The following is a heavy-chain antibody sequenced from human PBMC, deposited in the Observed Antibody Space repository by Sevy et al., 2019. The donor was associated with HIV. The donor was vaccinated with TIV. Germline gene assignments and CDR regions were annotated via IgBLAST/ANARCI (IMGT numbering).Heavy chain of an antibody. V-gene: IGHV4-61*01. CDR1: GGSLSSGSYY. D-gene: IGHD6-13*01. Sequence: SETLSLTCTVSGGSLSSGSYYWSWIRQPPGKGLEWIGYISYIGSTNYNPSLKSRVTISVDTSKNQLSLGLTSVTAAETAVYYCVRDRIAAAGGYFDNWGQGTLVTVSS. J-gene: IGHJ4*02. CDR3: VRDRIAAAGGYFDN. CDR2: ISYIGST.